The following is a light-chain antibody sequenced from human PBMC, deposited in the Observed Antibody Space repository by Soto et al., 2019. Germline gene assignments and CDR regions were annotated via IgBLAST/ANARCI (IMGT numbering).Light chain of an antibody. Sequence: QAVVTQPPSVSGAPGQRVTISCTGSSSNIGAGYDVHWYQQLLGTAPKLLIYGNNNRPSGVPDRFSGSKSGTSASLAITGLQAEDEADYYCQSYDSSLSALFGGGTKVTVL. CDR2: GNN. J-gene: IGLJ2*01. V-gene: IGLV1-40*01. CDR3: QSYDSSLSAL. CDR1: SSNIGAGYD.